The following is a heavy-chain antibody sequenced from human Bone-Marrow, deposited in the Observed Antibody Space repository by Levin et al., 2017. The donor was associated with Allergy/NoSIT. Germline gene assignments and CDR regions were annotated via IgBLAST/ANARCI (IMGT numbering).Heavy chain of an antibody. Sequence: GESLKISCAVSGFTFRNYAMHWVRQAPGRGLEWVAFISLDGNTQYYADSVKGRFTVSRDNSNNTLHLQLNSLRVEDTAIYYCAKDTYTCSGGSCYFFDYWGQGALVTVSS. CDR1: GFTFRNYA. J-gene: IGHJ4*02. CDR3: AKDTYTCSGGSCYFFDY. D-gene: IGHD2-15*01. CDR2: ISLDGNTQ. V-gene: IGHV3-30*18.